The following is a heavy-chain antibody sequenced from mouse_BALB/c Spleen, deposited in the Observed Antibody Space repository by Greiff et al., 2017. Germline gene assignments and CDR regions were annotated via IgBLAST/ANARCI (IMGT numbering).Heavy chain of an antibody. CDR3: TNYYGSSYWFAY. J-gene: IGHJ3*01. Sequence: QVQLKQSGAELVRPGTSVKMSCKAAGYTFTNYWIGWVKQRPGHGLEWIGDIYPGGGYTNYNEKFKGKATLTADTSSSTAYMQLSSLTSEDSAIYYCTNYYGSSYWFAYWGRGTLVTVSA. D-gene: IGHD1-1*01. CDR2: IYPGGGYT. CDR1: GYTFTNYW. V-gene: IGHV1-63*02.